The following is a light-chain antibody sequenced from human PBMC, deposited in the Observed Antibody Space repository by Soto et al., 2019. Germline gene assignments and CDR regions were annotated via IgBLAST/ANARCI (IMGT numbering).Light chain of an antibody. CDR3: QQYNNWLALT. CDR2: GAS. V-gene: IGKV3-15*01. CDR1: QSVSSN. Sequence: EIVMTQSPATLYVSPGERATLSCRASQSVSSNLARYQQKPGQAPRLLIYGASTRATGIPARFSGSGSGTEFTLTISSLQSEDFAVYYCQQYNNWLALTFGGGTKVEIK. J-gene: IGKJ4*01.